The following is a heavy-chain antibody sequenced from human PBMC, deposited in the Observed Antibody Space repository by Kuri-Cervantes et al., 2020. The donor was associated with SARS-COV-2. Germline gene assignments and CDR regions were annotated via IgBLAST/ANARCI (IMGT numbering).Heavy chain of an antibody. Sequence: ASVKVSCKASGYTFTGYDISWVRQAPGQGLEWMGWINPNSSGTNYAQKFQGRVTMTRDTSISTDYMELSRLRSDDTAVYYCARDGRGRVAFDYWGQGTLVTVSS. CDR1: GYTFTGYD. V-gene: IGHV1-2*02. CDR3: ARDGRGRVAFDY. D-gene: IGHD2-15*01. J-gene: IGHJ4*02. CDR2: INPNSSGT.